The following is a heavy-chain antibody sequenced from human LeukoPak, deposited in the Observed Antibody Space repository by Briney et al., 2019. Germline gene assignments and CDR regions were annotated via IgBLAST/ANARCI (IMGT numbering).Heavy chain of an antibody. J-gene: IGHJ4*02. CDR1: GGSISSGSYY. V-gene: IGHV4-61*02. D-gene: IGHD3-16*02. Sequence: SETLSLTCTVSGGSISSGSYYWSWIRQPAGKGLEWIGRIYTSGSTNYNPSLKSRVTISVDTSKNQFSLKLSSVTAADTAVYYCAREGTFGGVIAYWGQGTLVTVSS. CDR3: AREGTFGGVIAY. CDR2: IYTSGST.